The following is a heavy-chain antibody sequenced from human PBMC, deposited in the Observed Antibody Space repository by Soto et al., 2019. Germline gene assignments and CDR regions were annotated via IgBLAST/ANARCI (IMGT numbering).Heavy chain of an antibody. J-gene: IGHJ4*02. CDR3: AKAGFWSGYYSLVDY. CDR1: GFTFDDYA. V-gene: IGHV3-9*01. CDR2: ISWNSGSI. Sequence: EVQLVESGGGLVQPGRSLRLSCAASGFTFDDYAMQWVRQAPGKGLEWVSGISWNSGSIGYADSVKGRFTISRDNAKNSLYLQMNSLRAEDTALYYCAKAGFWSGYYSLVDYWGQGTLVTVSS. D-gene: IGHD3-3*01.